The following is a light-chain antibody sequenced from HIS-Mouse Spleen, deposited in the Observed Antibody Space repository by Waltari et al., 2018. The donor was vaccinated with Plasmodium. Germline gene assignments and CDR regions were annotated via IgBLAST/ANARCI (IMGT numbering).Light chain of an antibody. Sequence: AIQLTQSPSSLSASVGDRVTITCRASQGISSALAWYQQKPGKAPKLLIYDASSLESGVPSRFSGSGSGTDFTLTISCLQPEDFATYYCQQFNSYPQGTFGQGTRLEIK. J-gene: IGKJ5*01. V-gene: IGKV1-13*02. CDR2: DAS. CDR1: QGISSA. CDR3: QQFNSYPQGT.